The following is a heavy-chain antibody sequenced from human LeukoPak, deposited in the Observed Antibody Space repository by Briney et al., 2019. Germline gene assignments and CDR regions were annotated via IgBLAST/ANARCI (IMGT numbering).Heavy chain of an antibody. D-gene: IGHD6-6*01. Sequence: SETLSLTCTVSGGSISSSSCYWGWLRQPPGKGLEGIVSIYYSGSTYYNPSLKSRVTISVDTSKSQFSLKLSSVTAADTAVYYCATQYSSSVAYMDVWGKGTTVTVSS. J-gene: IGHJ6*03. CDR1: GGSISSSSCY. CDR3: ATQYSSSVAYMDV. CDR2: IYYSGST. V-gene: IGHV4-39*07.